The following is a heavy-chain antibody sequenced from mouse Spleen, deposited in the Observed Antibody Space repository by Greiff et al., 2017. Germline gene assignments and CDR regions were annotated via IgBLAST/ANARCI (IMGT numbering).Heavy chain of an antibody. D-gene: IGHD2-1*01. CDR2: IYPGSGST. J-gene: IGHJ4*01. CDR1: GYTFTSYW. CDR3: ARDYYGNYGAMDY. V-gene: IGHV1-55*01. Sequence: VQLQQPGAELVKPGASVKMSCKASGYTFTSYWITWVKQRPGKGLEWIGDIYPGSGSTNYNEKFKSKATLTVDTSSSTAYMQLSSLTSEDSAVYYCARDYYGNYGAMDYWGQGTSVTVSS.